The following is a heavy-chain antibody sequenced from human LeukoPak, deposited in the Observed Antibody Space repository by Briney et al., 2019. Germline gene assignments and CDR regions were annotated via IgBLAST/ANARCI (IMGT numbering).Heavy chain of an antibody. CDR1: GFTFSSYS. Sequence: GGSLRLSCAASGFTFSSYSMNWVGQARGKGLEWVSSISISSSYIYYARSVNGRFTISRDNAKNSLYLQMDILRAEDTAVYYCASGGDTVTTLGYYYGMDVWGQGTTVTVSS. D-gene: IGHD4-17*01. CDR2: ISISSSYI. CDR3: ASGGDTVTTLGYYYGMDV. J-gene: IGHJ6*02. V-gene: IGHV3-21*01.